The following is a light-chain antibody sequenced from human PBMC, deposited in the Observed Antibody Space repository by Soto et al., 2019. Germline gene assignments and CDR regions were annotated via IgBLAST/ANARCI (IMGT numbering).Light chain of an antibody. Sequence: DIQLTQSPSFLSASVGDRVTITCRASQGISTFLAWYQQRPGKAPKILIYAASTLQSGVPSRFSCSVPGTEFTLTISSLQPEDFATYYCQQVISYPPGFGPGTKVDIK. J-gene: IGKJ3*01. CDR2: AAS. V-gene: IGKV1-9*01. CDR3: QQVISYPPG. CDR1: QGISTF.